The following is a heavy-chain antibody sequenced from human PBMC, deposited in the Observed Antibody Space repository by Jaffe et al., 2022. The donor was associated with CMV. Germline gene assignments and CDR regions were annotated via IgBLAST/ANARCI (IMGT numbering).Heavy chain of an antibody. Sequence: EVQLVESGGGLVQPGRSLRLSCAASGFIFDDYAMHWVRQAPGKGLEWVSGISWNSGNIGYADSVKGRFTISRDNAKNSLYLQMNSLTTEDTALYYCAKGLVVTAARLHAAFEIWGQGTMVTVSS. V-gene: IGHV3-9*01. CDR1: GFIFDDYA. J-gene: IGHJ3*02. D-gene: IGHD2-21*02. CDR2: ISWNSGNI. CDR3: AKGLVVTAARLHAAFEI.